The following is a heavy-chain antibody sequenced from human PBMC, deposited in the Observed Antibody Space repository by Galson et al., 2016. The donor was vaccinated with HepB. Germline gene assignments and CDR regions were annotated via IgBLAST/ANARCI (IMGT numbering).Heavy chain of an antibody. CDR2: MNPTSGKT. Sequence: SVKVSCKASGYTFTNYDINWVRQAAGLGPEWLGWMNPTSGKTGYAQKFQGRVAMTRDTSSSTAYMELSRLRSDDTAVYYCARGGYCRSNTCPYSNPAYGMDVWGQGTTVTVSS. CDR3: ARGGYCRSNTCPYSNPAYGMDV. CDR1: GYTFTNYD. V-gene: IGHV1-8*01. D-gene: IGHD2-2*01. J-gene: IGHJ6*02.